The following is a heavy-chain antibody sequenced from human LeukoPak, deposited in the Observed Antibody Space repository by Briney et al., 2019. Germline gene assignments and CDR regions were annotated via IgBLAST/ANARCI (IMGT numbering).Heavy chain of an antibody. Sequence: GGSLRLSCSASGFTFNKYWMSWSRQLPGQGLGWVANVNQDGTQKYYVDSVKGRFTNSRDNARNLLYLQMNSLRAEDTAVYYCVRDVSSGWAFDYWGHGTLVTVSS. CDR3: VRDVSSGWAFDY. V-gene: IGHV3-7*01. CDR1: GFTFNKYW. CDR2: VNQDGTQK. D-gene: IGHD6-19*01. J-gene: IGHJ4*01.